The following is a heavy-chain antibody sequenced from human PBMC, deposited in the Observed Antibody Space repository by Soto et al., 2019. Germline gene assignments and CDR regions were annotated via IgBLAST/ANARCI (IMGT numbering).Heavy chain of an antibody. D-gene: IGHD3-22*01. V-gene: IGHV3-23*01. J-gene: IGHJ4*02. Sequence: EVQLLESGGGLVQPGGSLRLSCAASGFSFSTCAVSWARQAPGKGLEWVSSISASGDTTHYAESVRGRFTISRDNSRNTLHLQMSSLTAEDTAIYSCAAQATGYFVPFDFWGRGTLVTVSS. CDR1: GFSFSTCA. CDR2: ISASGDTT. CDR3: AAQATGYFVPFDF.